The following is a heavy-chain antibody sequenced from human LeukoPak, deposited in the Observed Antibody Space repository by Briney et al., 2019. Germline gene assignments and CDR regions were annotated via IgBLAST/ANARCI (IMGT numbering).Heavy chain of an antibody. V-gene: IGHV3-21*01. D-gene: IGHD1-1*01. CDR2: ISSSTTYI. CDR3: AKDRGPERGYFDY. CDR1: GLTLSGYT. J-gene: IGHJ4*02. Sequence: PGGSLRLSCAASGLTLSGYTMNWVRQAPGKGLEWVSSISSSTTYIYYADSLKGRFTISRDNSKNTLYLQMNSLRAEDTAVYYCAKDRGPERGYFDYWGQGTLVTVSS.